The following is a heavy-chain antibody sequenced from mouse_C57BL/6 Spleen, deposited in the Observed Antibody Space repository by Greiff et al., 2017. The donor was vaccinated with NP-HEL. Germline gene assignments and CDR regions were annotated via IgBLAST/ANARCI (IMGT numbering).Heavy chain of an antibody. V-gene: IGHV1-53*01. CDR3: ASPYYYGSFDY. CDR1: GYTFTSYW. D-gene: IGHD1-1*01. J-gene: IGHJ2*01. CDR2: INPSNGGT. Sequence: QVQLKESGTELVKPGASVKLSCKASGYTFTSYWMHWVKQRPGQGLEWIGNINPSNGGTNYNEKFKSKATLTVDKSSSTAYMQLSSLTSEDSAVYYCASPYYYGSFDYWGQGTTLTVSS.